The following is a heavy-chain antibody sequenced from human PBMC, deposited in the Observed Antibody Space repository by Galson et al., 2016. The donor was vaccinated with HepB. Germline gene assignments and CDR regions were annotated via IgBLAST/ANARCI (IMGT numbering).Heavy chain of an antibody. J-gene: IGHJ6*02. D-gene: IGHD1-1*01. CDR2: ILYDGSNK. V-gene: IGHV3-30*04. CDR1: GFTFSRYA. Sequence: SLRLSCAASGFTFSRYAMNWVRPAPGKGLEWMAVILYDGSNKYYADSVKGRFTISRDNSKNTLYLQVNSLRTEDTAVYYCARSGGAPRAYYYYGLDVWGQGTTVTVSS. CDR3: ARSGGAPRAYYYYGLDV.